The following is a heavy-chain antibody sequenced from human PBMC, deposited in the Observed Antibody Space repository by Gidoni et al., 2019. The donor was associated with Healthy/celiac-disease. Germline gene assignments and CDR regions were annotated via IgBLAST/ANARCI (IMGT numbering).Heavy chain of an antibody. CDR3: AKRLKGSGSSLDY. V-gene: IGHV3-23*01. CDR2: ISGSGVST. Sequence: EVQLLESGGGLVQPGGSLRLSCAASGFPFSSYAMSWVRQAPGKGLEWVSAISGSGVSTYYADSVKGRFTISRDNSKNTLYLQMNSLRAEDTAVYYCAKRLKGSGSSLDYWGQGTLVTVSS. CDR1: GFPFSSYA. J-gene: IGHJ4*02. D-gene: IGHD3-10*01.